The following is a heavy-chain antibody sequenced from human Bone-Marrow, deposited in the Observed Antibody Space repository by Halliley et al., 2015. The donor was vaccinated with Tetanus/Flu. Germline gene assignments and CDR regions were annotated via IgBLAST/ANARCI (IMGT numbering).Heavy chain of an antibody. D-gene: IGHD3-3*01. J-gene: IGHJ5*02. CDR2: IYNSGNT. V-gene: IGHV4-59*01. CDR3: ARDGDHNWFDP. Sequence: GLVKPSESLSLTCTVSGGSISSDYWSWIRLPPGKGLEWIGYIYNSGNTNYNPSLRTRVTISIDTSKNQFFLRLYSVTAADTAVYYCARDGDHNWFDPWGQGTLVTVSS. CDR1: GGSISSDY.